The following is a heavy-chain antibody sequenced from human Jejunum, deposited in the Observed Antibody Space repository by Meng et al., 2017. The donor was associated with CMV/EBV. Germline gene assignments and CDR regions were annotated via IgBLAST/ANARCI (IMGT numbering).Heavy chain of an antibody. J-gene: IGHJ5*02. CDR2: INPGLGST. V-gene: IGHV1-46*01. D-gene: IGHD3-22*01. Sequence: GYTFTNYYMDWGRQAPGQGREWMGLINPGLGSTSYTQKCRGRVTMTSDTSTTTVYMELGSLTSDDTAIYYCARALGDHSDMSRSLDPWGQGTLVTVSS. CDR3: ARALGDHSDMSRSLDP. CDR1: GYTFTNYY.